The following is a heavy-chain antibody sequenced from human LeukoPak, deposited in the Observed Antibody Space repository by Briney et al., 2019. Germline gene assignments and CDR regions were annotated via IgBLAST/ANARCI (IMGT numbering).Heavy chain of an antibody. J-gene: IGHJ4*02. CDR2: ISSSSSNI. V-gene: IGHV3-21*01. CDR1: GFTFSTYS. Sequence: GGSLTLSCAASGFTFSTYSMIWVRQAPGKGLEWVSFISSSSSNIYYADSVKGRFTISRDNAKNSLYLHMNSLRAEDTGVYYCARARVGDIVVVITPNPFDYCGQGTLVTVSS. D-gene: IGHD3-22*01. CDR3: ARARVGDIVVVITPNPFDY.